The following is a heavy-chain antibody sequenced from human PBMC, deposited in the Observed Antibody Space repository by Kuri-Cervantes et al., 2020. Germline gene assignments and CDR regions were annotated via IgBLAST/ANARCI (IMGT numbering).Heavy chain of an antibody. J-gene: IGHJ6*03. V-gene: IGHV3-23*01. CDR1: GFTFSNYA. CDR3: ARVIRKGEWPYYYYYVDV. CDR2: ISGSGVST. D-gene: IGHD3-16*01. Sequence: GGSLRLSCAASGFTFSNYAMSWVRQAPGKGLEWVSAISGSGVSTYYADSVKGRFTISRDNSKHTLYLQMNSLTAEDTAVYYCARVIRKGEWPYYYYYVDVWGKGTTVTVSS.